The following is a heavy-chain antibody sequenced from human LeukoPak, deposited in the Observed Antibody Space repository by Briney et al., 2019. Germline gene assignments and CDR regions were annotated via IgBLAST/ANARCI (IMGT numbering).Heavy chain of an antibody. V-gene: IGHV1-2*02. CDR2: INPNSGGT. Sequence: GASVKVSCKTSGYTFTDYYMHWVRQAPGQGLEWMGWINPNSGGTNYAQKFQGRVTMTKDASISTAYMQLSRLRSADTAVYYCARSPHILTGENFDYWGQGTLLTVSS. D-gene: IGHD3-9*01. CDR3: ARSPHILTGENFDY. J-gene: IGHJ4*02. CDR1: GYTFTDYY.